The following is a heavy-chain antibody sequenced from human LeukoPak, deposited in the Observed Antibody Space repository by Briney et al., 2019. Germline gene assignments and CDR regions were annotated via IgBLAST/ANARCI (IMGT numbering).Heavy chain of an antibody. CDR1: GGSISGYY. CDR2: IYYSGST. J-gene: IGHJ5*02. Sequence: SETLSLTCTVSGGSISGYYWSWIRQPPGKGLEWIGYIYYSGSTNYNPSLKSRVTISVDTSKNQFSLKLSSVTAADTAVYYCARRRTGTKWFDPWGQGTLVTVSS. V-gene: IGHV4-59*08. CDR3: ARRRTGTKWFDP. D-gene: IGHD1-7*01.